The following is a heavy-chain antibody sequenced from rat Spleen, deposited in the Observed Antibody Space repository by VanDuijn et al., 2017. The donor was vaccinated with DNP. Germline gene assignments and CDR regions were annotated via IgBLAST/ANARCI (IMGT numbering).Heavy chain of an antibody. CDR3: VRMYTTDYYWYFDF. CDR1: GFTFQNYW. CDR2: ITSSGGNT. V-gene: IGHV5-31*01. D-gene: IGHD1-6*01. Sequence: EVQLVESGGDLVQPGRSLKLSCVASGFTFQNYWMTWIRQVPGKGLEWIASITSSGGNTYYLDSVRDRFTISRDNADNTLYLQMDSLRSEDTATYYCVRMYTTDYYWYFDFWGPGTMVTASS. J-gene: IGHJ1*01.